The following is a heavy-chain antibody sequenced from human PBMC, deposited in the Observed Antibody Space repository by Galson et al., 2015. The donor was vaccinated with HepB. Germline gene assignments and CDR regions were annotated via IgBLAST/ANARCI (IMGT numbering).Heavy chain of an antibody. D-gene: IGHD2/OR15-2a*01. CDR3: ATSLGFGYGDSTVAIDY. J-gene: IGHJ4*02. CDR1: GFTFNNAW. CDR2: IKSKAEDGTT. V-gene: IGHV3-15*01. Sequence: SLRLSCAASGFTFNNAWMSWVRQAPGKGLEWVGRIKSKAEDGTTIYAAPVKGRFTTSRDDSKNTLYLQMNSLTTEDTAVYYCATSLGFGYGDSTVAIDYWGQGTLVTVSS.